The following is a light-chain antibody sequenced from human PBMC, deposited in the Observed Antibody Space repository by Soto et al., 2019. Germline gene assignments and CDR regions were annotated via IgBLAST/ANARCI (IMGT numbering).Light chain of an antibody. CDR2: RNN. CDR3: AAWDDSLSGVV. CDR1: SSNIGSNY. V-gene: IGLV1-47*01. J-gene: IGLJ2*01. Sequence: QSALTQPPSASGTPGQRVTISCSGSSSNIGSNYVCWYQHLPGTAPKLLIYRNNQRPSGVPDRFSGSKSGTSASLAISGLRCEDETDYYCAAWDDSLSGVVFGGGTKLTVL.